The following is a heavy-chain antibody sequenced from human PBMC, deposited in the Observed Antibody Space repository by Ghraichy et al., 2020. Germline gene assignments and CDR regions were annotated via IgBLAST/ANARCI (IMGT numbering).Heavy chain of an antibody. CDR1: GFTITSSA. D-gene: IGHD2-2*01. V-gene: IGHV3-23*01. Sequence: GGSLRLSCVASGFTITSSAMDWVRQAPGKGLEWVSAISADGKRTDYADPVKGRFTISRDTSRNTLYLQLNNLRAEDTAVYYCANEGGMVYCRSTDCPRAFDPWGQGTLVTVSP. J-gene: IGHJ5*02. CDR3: ANEGGMVYCRSTDCPRAFDP. CDR2: ISADGKRT.